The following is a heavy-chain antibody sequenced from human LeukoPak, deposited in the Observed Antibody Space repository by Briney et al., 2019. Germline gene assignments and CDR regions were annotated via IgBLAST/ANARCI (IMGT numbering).Heavy chain of an antibody. Sequence: ASVKVSCKASGYTFTGYYMHWVRQAPGQGLEWMGWINPNSGGTNYAQKFQGRVTMTRDTSISTAYMELSSLRSEDTAVYYCARGRSSDTMIVVVMTDIWGQGTMVTVSS. CDR2: INPNSGGT. CDR1: GYTFTGYY. CDR3: ARGRSSDTMIVVVMTDI. J-gene: IGHJ3*02. D-gene: IGHD3-22*01. V-gene: IGHV1-2*02.